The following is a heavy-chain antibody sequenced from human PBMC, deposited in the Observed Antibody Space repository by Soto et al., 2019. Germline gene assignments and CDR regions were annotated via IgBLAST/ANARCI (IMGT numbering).Heavy chain of an antibody. V-gene: IGHV3-23*01. J-gene: IGHJ3*02. CDR3: AKLGSNGWYDAFDI. D-gene: IGHD6-19*01. CDR2: ISSSGTSA. CDR1: GFTFSIYA. Sequence: VQLLESGGGLVQPGGSLRLSCAASGFTFSIYAMTWVRQAPGKGLEWVSTISSSGTSAYYADSVKGRFTFSRDNSKNTLYLQMNSLRVEDTALYYCAKLGSNGWYDAFDIWGQGTVVTVSS.